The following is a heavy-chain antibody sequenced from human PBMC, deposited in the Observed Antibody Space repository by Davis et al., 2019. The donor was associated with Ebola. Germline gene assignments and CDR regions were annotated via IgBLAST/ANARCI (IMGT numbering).Heavy chain of an antibody. CDR3: ARDLRGRYCSGGSCYSHAFDI. J-gene: IGHJ3*02. Sequence: PSETLSLTCTVSGGSISSGSYYWSWIRQPAGKGLEWIGHIYTSGSTNYNPSLKSRVTMSVATSKNQFSLKLSSVTAADTAVYYCARDLRGRYCSGGSCYSHAFDIWGQGTMVTVSS. CDR1: GGSISSGSYY. V-gene: IGHV4-61*09. D-gene: IGHD2-15*01. CDR2: IYTSGST.